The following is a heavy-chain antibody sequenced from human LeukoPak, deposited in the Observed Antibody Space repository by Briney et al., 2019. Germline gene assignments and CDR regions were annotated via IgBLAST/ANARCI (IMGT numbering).Heavy chain of an antibody. J-gene: IGHJ4*02. V-gene: IGHV4-59*01. CDR1: GGSISSYY. CDR3: ARVRDRSSYFYDLDY. D-gene: IGHD3-22*01. CDR2: IHYSGST. Sequence: SETLSLTCTVPGGSISSYYWSWIRQPPGKGLEWIGCIHYSGSTNYNPSLKSRLTISVDTSKNQFSLKLSSVTAADTAVYYCARVRDRSSYFYDLDYWGQGTLVTVSS.